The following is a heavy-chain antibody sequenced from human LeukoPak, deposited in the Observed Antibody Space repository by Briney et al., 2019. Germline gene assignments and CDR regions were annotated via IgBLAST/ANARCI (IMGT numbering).Heavy chain of an antibody. Sequence: PGGSLRLSCAASGFTFSNYWMHWVRQAPGKGPVWVSRIKSDGSSTRFADSVQGRFTISRDNGKDTVYLQMNSRRAEDTAVEYCARGGDTSNWYPGYFDYWGQGALV. J-gene: IGHJ4*02. CDR3: ARGGDTSNWYPGYFDY. CDR1: GFTFSNYW. CDR2: IKSDGSST. D-gene: IGHD6-13*01. V-gene: IGHV3-74*01.